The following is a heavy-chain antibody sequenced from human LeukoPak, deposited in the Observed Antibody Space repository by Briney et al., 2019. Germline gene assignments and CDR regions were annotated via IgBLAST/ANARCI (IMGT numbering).Heavy chain of an antibody. V-gene: IGHV3-23*01. J-gene: IGHJ3*02. CDR3: AKDPLYCSGGGCYFYAFDI. Sequence: GGSLRLSCAASGFTFSTYAMSWVRQAPGEGLEWVSAITGSGGGTYYADSVKGRFTISRDNSKNTLYLQMNGLRVEDTAVYYCAKDPLYCSGGGCYFYAFDIWGQGTMVTVSS. CDR2: ITGSGGGT. D-gene: IGHD2-15*01. CDR1: GFTFSTYA.